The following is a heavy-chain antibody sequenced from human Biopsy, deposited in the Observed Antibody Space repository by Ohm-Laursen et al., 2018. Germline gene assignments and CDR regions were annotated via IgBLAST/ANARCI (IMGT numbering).Heavy chain of an antibody. V-gene: IGHV4-59*02. J-gene: IGHJ4*02. D-gene: IGHD5-18*01. Sequence: TLSLTCTVSGGSVNSYSWSWIRQPPGKGLEWIGYIYYSGSINYNPSLKSRVTISLDTSKNQFSLKLSSVTAADTAVYFCARGSSYGYDFDYWGQGTLVAVSS. CDR2: IYYSGSI. CDR1: GGSVNSYS. CDR3: ARGSSYGYDFDY.